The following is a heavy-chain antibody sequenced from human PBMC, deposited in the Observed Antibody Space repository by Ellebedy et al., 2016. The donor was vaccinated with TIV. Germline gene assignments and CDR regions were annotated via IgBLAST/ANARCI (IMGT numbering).Heavy chain of an antibody. D-gene: IGHD3-10*01. V-gene: IGHV3-11*01. CDR2: ISSSGSTV. J-gene: IGHJ3*02. Sequence: GESLKISCAASGFTFTDFYMSWVRQAPGKGLEWVSYISSSGSTVYYPDSVKGRFTISRDNAKKSLYLQMDGLRADDTGVYYCARDSGSGAFDIWGQGTLVTVSS. CDR3: ARDSGSGAFDI. CDR1: GFTFTDFY.